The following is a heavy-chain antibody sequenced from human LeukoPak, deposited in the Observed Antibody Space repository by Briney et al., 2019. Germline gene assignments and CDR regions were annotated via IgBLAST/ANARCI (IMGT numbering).Heavy chain of an antibody. CDR1: GITFGDYG. V-gene: IGHV3-49*03. CDR2: IRSKTYGGTT. CDR3: STDYWRLGFDY. Sequence: GGSLRLSCEASGITFGDYGVSWFRQAPGKGLEWIGFIRSKTYGGTTEDAASVRGRFTLSRDDSKNIVYLEMNILRAEDTAVYYCSTDYWRLGFDYWGQGTLVTVSS. D-gene: IGHD1-1*01. J-gene: IGHJ4*02.